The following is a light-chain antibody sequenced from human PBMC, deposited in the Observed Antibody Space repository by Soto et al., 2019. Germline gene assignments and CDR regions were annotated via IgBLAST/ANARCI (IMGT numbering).Light chain of an antibody. CDR3: SSYTSSSTLVV. Sequence: QSALTQPASVSGSPGQSITISCTGTSSDVGGYNFVSWYQQHPGKAPKLMIYDVSNLPSGVSNRFSGSKSGNTASLTISGRQAEDEADYYCSSYTSSSTLVVFGGGTKVTVL. J-gene: IGLJ2*01. CDR1: SSDVGGYNF. CDR2: DVS. V-gene: IGLV2-14*03.